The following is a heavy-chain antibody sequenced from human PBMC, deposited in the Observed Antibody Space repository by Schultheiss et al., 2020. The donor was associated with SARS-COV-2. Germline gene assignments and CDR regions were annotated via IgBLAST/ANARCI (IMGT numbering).Heavy chain of an antibody. CDR2: IYHSGST. Sequence: SETLSLTCAVYGGSFSGDSWSWLRQPPGTGLEWIGSIYHSGSTYYNPSLKSRVTISVDTSKNHLSLNLTSVTAADTAVYFCARRMFYYYGMDVWGQGTTVTVSS. CDR1: GGSFSGDS. J-gene: IGHJ6*02. D-gene: IGHD3-10*02. V-gene: IGHV4-34*01. CDR3: ARRMFYYYGMDV.